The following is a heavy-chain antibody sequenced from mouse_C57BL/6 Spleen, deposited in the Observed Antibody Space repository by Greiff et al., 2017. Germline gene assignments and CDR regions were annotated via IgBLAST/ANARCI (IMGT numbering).Heavy chain of an antibody. V-gene: IGHV1-80*01. D-gene: IGHD1-1*01. CDR1: GYAFSSYW. Sequence: QVQLQQSGAELVKPGASVKISCKASGYAFSSYWMNWVKQRPGKGLEWIGQIYPGDGDTNYNGKLKGKATLTADKSSSTAYMQLSSLTSEDSAVYFCARIPFTTVVATGAYWGQGTLVTVSA. CDR3: ARIPFTTVVATGAY. J-gene: IGHJ3*01. CDR2: IYPGDGDT.